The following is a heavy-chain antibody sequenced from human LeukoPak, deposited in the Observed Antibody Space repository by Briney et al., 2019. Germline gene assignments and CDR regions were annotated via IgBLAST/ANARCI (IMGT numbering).Heavy chain of an antibody. Sequence: QSGGSLRLSCTASGFTFSSYGMHWVRQAPGKGLEYVSAISSNGGSTYYANSVKGRFTISRDNSKNTLYLQMGSLRAEDMAVYYCASGSRGIAAYWGQGTLVTVSS. CDR1: GFTFSSYG. V-gene: IGHV3-64*01. J-gene: IGHJ4*02. CDR3: ASGSRGIAAY. CDR2: ISSNGGST. D-gene: IGHD6-13*01.